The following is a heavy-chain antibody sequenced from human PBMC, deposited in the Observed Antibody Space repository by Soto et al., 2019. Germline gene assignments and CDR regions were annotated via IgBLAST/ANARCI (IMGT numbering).Heavy chain of an antibody. CDR2: IYYSGST. CDR3: ARVMTNWFDP. V-gene: IGHV4-59*01. Sequence: PSETLSLTCTVSGGSISSYYWSWIRQPPGKGLEWIGYIYYSGSTNYNPSLKSRVTISVDTSKNQFSLKLSSVTAADTAVYYCARVMTNWFDPWGQGTLVTVSS. CDR1: GGSISSYY. D-gene: IGHD2-21*02. J-gene: IGHJ5*02.